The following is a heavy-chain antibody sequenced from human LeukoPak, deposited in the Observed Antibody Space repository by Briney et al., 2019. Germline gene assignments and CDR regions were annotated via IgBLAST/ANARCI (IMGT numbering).Heavy chain of an antibody. J-gene: IGHJ4*02. D-gene: IGHD2-21*02. V-gene: IGHV3-21*01. Sequence: PGGSLRLSCAASGFTFSSYSMNWVRQPPGRGLEWVSSISSSSSYIYYADSVKGRFTISRDNAKNSLYLQMNSPRAEDTAVYYCARAVYCGGDCYPPHLDYWGQGTLVTVSS. CDR2: ISSSSSYI. CDR3: ARAVYCGGDCYPPHLDY. CDR1: GFTFSSYS.